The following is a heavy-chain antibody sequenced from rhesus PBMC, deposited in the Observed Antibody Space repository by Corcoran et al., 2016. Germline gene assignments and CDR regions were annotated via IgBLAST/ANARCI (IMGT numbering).Heavy chain of an antibody. D-gene: IGHD1-14*01. Sequence: QLQLQESGPGLVKPSETLSLTCAVSGGSISSNYWSWIRQPPGKGLEGIGRISGSGRGTDYTPSHKGRFTISTDTSKNQFSLKLSSVPAADTAVYYCARYSWNDGRFDVWGPGVLGTVSS. CDR1: GGSISSNY. CDR3: ARYSWNDGRFDV. CDR2: ISGSGRGT. V-gene: IGHV4-173*01. J-gene: IGHJ5-1*01.